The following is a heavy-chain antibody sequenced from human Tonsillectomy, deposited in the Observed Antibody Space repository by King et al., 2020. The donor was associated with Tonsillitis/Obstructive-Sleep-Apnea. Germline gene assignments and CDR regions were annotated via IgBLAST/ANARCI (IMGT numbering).Heavy chain of an antibody. V-gene: IGHV4-34*01. CDR1: GGSFSGYY. CDR3: ARGRGGNWNYYYYMDV. CDR2: INHSGST. D-gene: IGHD4-23*01. Sequence: VQLQQWGAGLLKPSETLSLTCAVYGGSFSGYYWSWLRQPPGKGLEWIGEINHSGSTNYNPSLKSRVTISVDTSKNQFSLKLSSVTAADTAVYYCARGRGGNWNYYYYMDVWGQGTTVTVSS. J-gene: IGHJ6*03.